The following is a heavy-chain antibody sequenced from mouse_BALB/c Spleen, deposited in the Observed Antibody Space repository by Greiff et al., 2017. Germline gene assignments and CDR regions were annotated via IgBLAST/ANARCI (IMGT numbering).Heavy chain of an antibody. CDR2: ISYSGST. CDR3: ARGAYDGYYVDY. CDR1: GDSITSGY. D-gene: IGHD2-3*01. Sequence: EVKLLESGPSLVKPSQTLSLTCSVTGDSITSGYWNWIRKFPGNKLEYMGYISYSGSTYYNPSLKSRISITRDTSKNQYYLQLNSVTTEDTATYYCARGAYDGYYVDYWGQGTTLTVSS. V-gene: IGHV3-8*02. J-gene: IGHJ2*01.